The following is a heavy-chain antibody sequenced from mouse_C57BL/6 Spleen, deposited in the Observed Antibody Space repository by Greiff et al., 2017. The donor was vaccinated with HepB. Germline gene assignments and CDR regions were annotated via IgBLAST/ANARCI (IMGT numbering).Heavy chain of an antibody. J-gene: IGHJ2*01. CDR1: GYTFTDYE. CDR3: TRFGDYPFDY. CDR2: IDPETGGT. V-gene: IGHV1-15*01. D-gene: IGHD2-4*01. Sequence: QVQLQQSGAELVRPGASVTLSCKASGYTFTDYEMHWVKQTPVHGLEWIGAIDPETGGTAYNQKFKGKAILTADKSSSTAYMELRSLTSEDSAVYYCTRFGDYPFDYWGQGTTLTVSS.